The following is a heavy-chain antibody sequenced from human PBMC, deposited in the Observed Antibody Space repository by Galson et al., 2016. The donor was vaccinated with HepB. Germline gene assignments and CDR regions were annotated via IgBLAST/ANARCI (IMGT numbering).Heavy chain of an antibody. D-gene: IGHD3-9*01. Sequence: SLRLSCAASGFTFSNYWMSWVRQAPGKGLEWVANINQDGSEKYYVDSVKGRFTTSRDNAKNSLYLEMKSLRAEDTAVYFCARNWFESAPYNYYGMDVWGQGTTVTVSS. V-gene: IGHV3-7*04. CDR2: INQDGSEK. CDR1: GFTFSNYW. CDR3: ARNWFESAPYNYYGMDV. J-gene: IGHJ6*02.